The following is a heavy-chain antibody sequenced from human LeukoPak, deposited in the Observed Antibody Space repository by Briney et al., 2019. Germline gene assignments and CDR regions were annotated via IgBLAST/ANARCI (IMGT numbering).Heavy chain of an antibody. V-gene: IGHV4-34*01. CDR2: FYHGGST. CDR3: AKSNGYGLVDI. CDR1: GGSFSGYY. D-gene: IGHD3-10*01. J-gene: IGHJ3*02. Sequence: PSETLSLTCAVYGGSFSGYYWDWIRQPPGKGLEWIGTFYHGGSTYYNPSLKSRVTISVDTSKNQFSLNLTSVTAADTAVYYCAKSNGYGLVDIWGQGTLVTVSS.